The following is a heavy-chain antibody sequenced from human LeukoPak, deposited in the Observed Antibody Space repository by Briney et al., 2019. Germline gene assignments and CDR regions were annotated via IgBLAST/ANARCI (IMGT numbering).Heavy chain of an antibody. CDR2: IYPGDSDT. Sequence: GESLKISCKGSGYSFTNYWIGWVRQMPGKGQEWMGIIYPGDSDTRYSPSFHGQVTISVDKSISTAYLQWSSLKASDTAMYYCARRPMPSAGYYFDYWGQGTLVTVSS. D-gene: IGHD6-13*01. V-gene: IGHV5-51*01. CDR3: ARRPMPSAGYYFDY. J-gene: IGHJ4*02. CDR1: GYSFTNYW.